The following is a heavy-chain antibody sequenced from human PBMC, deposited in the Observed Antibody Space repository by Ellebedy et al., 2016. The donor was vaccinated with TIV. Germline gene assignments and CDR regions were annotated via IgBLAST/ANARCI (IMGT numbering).Heavy chain of an antibody. CDR2: IYSGNKT. Sequence: GESLKISCEASGFSVSSNYITWVRQAPGKGLQWVSVIYSGNKTHYADSVRGRFTISRDIFKNTIYLQMHGLRIEDTARYYCVRERFPMPKWGQGTLVIVSS. J-gene: IGHJ4*02. CDR3: VRERFPMPK. V-gene: IGHV3-66*01. D-gene: IGHD3-16*01. CDR1: GFSVSSNY.